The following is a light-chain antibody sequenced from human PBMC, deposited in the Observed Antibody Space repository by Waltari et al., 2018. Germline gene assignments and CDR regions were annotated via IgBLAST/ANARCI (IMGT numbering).Light chain of an antibody. CDR3: QSYDTSLSVV. J-gene: IGLJ3*02. V-gene: IGLV1-40*01. CDR1: GSNLGAGYD. Sequence: QSVLTQPPSVSGAPGQRVTIPCPGRGSNLGAGYDFHWYQQLPRAAPKLLIYGSSTRPLGVPDRLFGSTSGTSASLAITGLQAEDEADYYCQSYDTSLSVVFGGGTKLTVL. CDR2: GSS.